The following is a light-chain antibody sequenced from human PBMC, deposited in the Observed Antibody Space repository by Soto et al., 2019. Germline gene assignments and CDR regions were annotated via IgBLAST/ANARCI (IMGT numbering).Light chain of an antibody. V-gene: IGLV2-14*01. CDR3: SSYTSTSTLYV. J-gene: IGLJ1*01. CDR1: SSDVGGYNY. Sequence: QSVLTQPASVSGSPGQSITISCTGTSSDVGGYNYVSWYQQHPGKAPKLMIYDVSNRPSGVSNRFSGSKSGNTASLTISGLQAEDEADYYCSSYTSTSTLYVXGTGTKVPVL. CDR2: DVS.